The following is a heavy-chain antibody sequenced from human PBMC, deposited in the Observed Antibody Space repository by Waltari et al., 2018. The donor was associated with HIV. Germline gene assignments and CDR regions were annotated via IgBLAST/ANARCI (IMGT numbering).Heavy chain of an antibody. CDR1: GGSISRGNYY. CDR2: IQHSGST. J-gene: IGHJ4*02. D-gene: IGHD3-10*01. V-gene: IGHV4-31*03. CDR3: ARVSDSYGTVFEY. Sequence: QVQLQESGPGLVKSSQTLSLTCPVAGGSISRGNYYWNWIRQHPGKGLEWIGYIQHSGSTYYNPSLKSRVSISVNTSKNQFSLNLTSVTAADTAVYYCARVSDSYGTVFEYWGQGTLVSVSS.